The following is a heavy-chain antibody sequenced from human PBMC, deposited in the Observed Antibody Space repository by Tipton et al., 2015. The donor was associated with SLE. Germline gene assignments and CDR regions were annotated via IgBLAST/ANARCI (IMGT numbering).Heavy chain of an antibody. CDR1: GGSFSDYY. J-gene: IGHJ5*02. CDR2: INHSGST. CDR3: ARGEGYYGSGSYQGWFDP. V-gene: IGHV4-34*01. D-gene: IGHD3-10*01. Sequence: LRLSCVVYGGSFSDYYWSWIRQNPGKGLEWIGEINHSGSTNYNPSLKSRVTISVDTSKNQFSLKLDYVTAADTAVYYCARGEGYYGSGSYQGWFDPWGQGTLVTVSS.